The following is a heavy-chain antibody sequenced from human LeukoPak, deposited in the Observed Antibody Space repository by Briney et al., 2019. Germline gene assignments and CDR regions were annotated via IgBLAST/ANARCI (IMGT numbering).Heavy chain of an antibody. V-gene: IGHV1-18*01. CDR1: GYTFTSYG. CDR3: ARDVDYYDSSYDAFDI. J-gene: IGHJ3*02. CDR2: ISAYNGST. Sequence: ASVKVSCKASGYTFTSYGISWVRQAPGQGLEWMGWISAYNGSTNYAQKLQGRVTMTTDTSTGTAYMELRSLRSDDTAVYYCARDVDYYDSSYDAFDIWGQGTMVTVSS. D-gene: IGHD3-22*01.